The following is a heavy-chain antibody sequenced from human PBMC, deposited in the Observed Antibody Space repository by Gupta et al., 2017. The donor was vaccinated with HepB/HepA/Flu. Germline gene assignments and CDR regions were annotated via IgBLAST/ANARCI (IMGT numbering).Heavy chain of an antibody. CDR1: GYTFTGYY. D-gene: IGHD2-21*02. Sequence: QVQLVQSGAEVKKTGASVKVSCQASGYTFTGYYMPWVRQAPGQGLEWMGWINPNSGATNYAQRFQGRVTMTRDTSLNTAYMEVSGLTSDDTAVFYCARGDTMSTDNWGQGTLVTVSS. V-gene: IGHV1-2*02. J-gene: IGHJ4*02. CDR2: INPNSGAT. CDR3: ARGDTMSTDN.